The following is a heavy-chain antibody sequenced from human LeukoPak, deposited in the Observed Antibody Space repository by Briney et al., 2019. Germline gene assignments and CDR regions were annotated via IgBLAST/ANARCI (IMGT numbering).Heavy chain of an antibody. J-gene: IGHJ5*02. CDR2: ISYDGSNK. CDR3: AKSWELSP. CDR1: GFTFSSYA. V-gene: IGHV3-30-3*02. Sequence: GRSLRLSCAASGFTFSSYAMHWVRQAPGKGLEWVAVISYDGSNKYYADSVKGRFTISRDNSKNTLYLQMNSLRAEDTAVYYCAKSWELSPWGQGTLVTVSS. D-gene: IGHD1-26*01.